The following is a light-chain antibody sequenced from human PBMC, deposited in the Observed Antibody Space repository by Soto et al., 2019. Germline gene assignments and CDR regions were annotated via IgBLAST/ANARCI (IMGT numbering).Light chain of an antibody. V-gene: IGLV1-40*01. CDR1: SSNIGAGYD. J-gene: IGLJ2*01. CDR3: QSYESSMSGVV. CDR2: GNS. Sequence: QSVLTQPPSVSGAPGQRVTISCTGSSSNIGAGYDVHWYQQLPGTAPKLLIYGNSNRPSGVPDRFSGSKSGNSASLAITGLQAEDEADYYCQSYESSMSGVVFGGGTQLTVL.